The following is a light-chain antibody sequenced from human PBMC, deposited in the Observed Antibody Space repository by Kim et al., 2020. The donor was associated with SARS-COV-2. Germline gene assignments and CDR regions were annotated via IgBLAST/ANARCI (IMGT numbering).Light chain of an antibody. Sequence: QRVTISCAGSNSSSGAGYYVHWYHQLPGTAPKLLIYSNNNRPSGVPDRFSVSKSGTSASLAITGLQPEDEADYYCQSYDDSLRGYVFGTGTKVTVL. CDR2: SNN. V-gene: IGLV1-40*01. CDR3: QSYDDSLRGYV. CDR1: NSSSGAGYY. J-gene: IGLJ1*01.